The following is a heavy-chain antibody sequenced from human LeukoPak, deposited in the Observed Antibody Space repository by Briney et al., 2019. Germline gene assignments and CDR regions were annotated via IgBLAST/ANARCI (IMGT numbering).Heavy chain of an antibody. CDR3: ARHFGDAYRRSFDF. CDR2: IYYTGST. D-gene: IGHD5-24*01. V-gene: IGHV4-59*08. CDR1: GGPISSYY. Sequence: SETLSLTCTVSGGPISSYYWSWIRQPPGRGLEWIAYIYYTGSTNYNPSLKSRVTISVDTSKNQFSLKLSSVTAADTAVYYCARHFGDAYRRSFDFWGQGTLVTVSS. J-gene: IGHJ4*02.